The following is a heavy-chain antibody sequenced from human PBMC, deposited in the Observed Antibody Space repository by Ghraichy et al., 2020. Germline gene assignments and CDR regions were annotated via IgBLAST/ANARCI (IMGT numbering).Heavy chain of an antibody. CDR3: ARASGWPPDKYYFDY. Sequence: SETLSLTCTVSGGSISSGTYYWSWIRQPAGKGLEWIGRFYTSGSTNYNPSLKSRVTISVDTSKNQFSLRMSSVTAADTAVYYCARASGWPPDKYYFDYWGQGTLVTVSS. V-gene: IGHV4-61*02. J-gene: IGHJ4*02. D-gene: IGHD6-19*01. CDR2: FYTSGST. CDR1: GGSISSGTYY.